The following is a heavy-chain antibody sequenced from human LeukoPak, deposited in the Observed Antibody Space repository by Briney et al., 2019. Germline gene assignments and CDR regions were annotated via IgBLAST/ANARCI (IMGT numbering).Heavy chain of an antibody. Sequence: GGSLRLSCAVSGFTVDKARMNWVRQAPGTGLEWIGRIESRSDGGTADYAAPVKGRFTISRDDSKNTVILHMNSLKVEDTAVYYCATVPGITAFGEVVDYWGQGTLVTISS. J-gene: IGHJ4*02. CDR3: ATVPGITAFGEVVDY. CDR2: IESRSDGGTA. D-gene: IGHD3-3*01. V-gene: IGHV3-15*04. CDR1: GFTVDKAR.